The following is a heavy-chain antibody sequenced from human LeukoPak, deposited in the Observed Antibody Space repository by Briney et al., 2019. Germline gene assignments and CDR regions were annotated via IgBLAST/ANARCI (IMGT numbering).Heavy chain of an antibody. J-gene: IGHJ4*02. V-gene: IGHV3-74*01. D-gene: IGHD1-7*01. CDR3: VRDGGGTTPYDC. CDR1: GFTLSDYW. Sequence: GGSLRLSYAASGFTLSDYWMNWVRHAPGKGPVWVSHISPDGRNIAYADSVKGRFTISRDSAKNTLYLQMNSLRVGDTAVYYCVRDGGGTTPYDCWGQGTLVTVSS. CDR2: ISPDGRNI.